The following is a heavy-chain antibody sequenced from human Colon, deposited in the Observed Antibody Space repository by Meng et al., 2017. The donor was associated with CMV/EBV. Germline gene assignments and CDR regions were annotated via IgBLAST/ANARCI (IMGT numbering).Heavy chain of an antibody. V-gene: IGHV3-43D*03. CDR2: ISWDGGST. CDR1: GFTFDDYV. Sequence: GESLKISCAASGFTFDDYVMHWVRQAPGKGLEWVSLISWDGGSTYYADSVKGRFTISRDNSKNSLYLQMNSLRAEDTALYYCAKDISPSSWYGGGVDYWGQGTLVTVSS. D-gene: IGHD6-13*01. CDR3: AKDISPSSWYGGGVDY. J-gene: IGHJ4*02.